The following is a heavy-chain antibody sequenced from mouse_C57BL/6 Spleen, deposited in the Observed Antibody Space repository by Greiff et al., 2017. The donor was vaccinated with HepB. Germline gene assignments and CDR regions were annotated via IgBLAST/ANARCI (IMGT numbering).Heavy chain of an antibody. CDR1: GYTFTSYW. V-gene: IGHV1S81*02. D-gene: IGHD1-1*01. CDR3: ARIKNIVATYVDY. J-gene: IGHJ2*01. CDR2: TNPTNGRT. Sequence: VQLQQSGAELVKAGASVKMSCKASGYTFTSYWMHWVKQRLGQGLEWFAETNPTNGRTYYNEKFKSKATLTVDKSSSTAYMLLSGPTFEDSAVYYCARIKNIVATYVDYWGQGTTLTVSS.